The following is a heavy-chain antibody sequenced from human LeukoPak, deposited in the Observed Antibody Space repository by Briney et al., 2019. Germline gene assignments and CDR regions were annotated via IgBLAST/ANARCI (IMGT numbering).Heavy chain of an antibody. CDR2: INSDGSST. Sequence: QPGGSLRLSCAASGFTFSIYWMHWVRQAPGKGLVWVSRINSDGSSTSYADSVKGRFTISRDNAKNTLYLQTNSLRAEDTAVYYCARDATAAGLDYWGQGTLVTVSS. CDR3: ARDATAAGLDY. V-gene: IGHV3-74*01. J-gene: IGHJ4*02. CDR1: GFTFSIYW. D-gene: IGHD6-13*01.